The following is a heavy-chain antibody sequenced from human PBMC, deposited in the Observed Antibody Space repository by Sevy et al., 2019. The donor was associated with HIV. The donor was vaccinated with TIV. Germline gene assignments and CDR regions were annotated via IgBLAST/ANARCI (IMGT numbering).Heavy chain of an antibody. V-gene: IGHV3-33*01. CDR3: ARGYRAYDALSVGY. CDR2: IWYDGNER. Sequence: GGSLRLSCRVSGFTFSNYGMHWVRQAPGKGLEWVALIWYDGNERFYADSVKGRFTISRDNSKNTMYLQMNSLRGEDMAIYYCARGYRAYDALSVGYWGQGTLVTVSS. J-gene: IGHJ4*02. CDR1: GFTFSNYG. D-gene: IGHD5-12*01.